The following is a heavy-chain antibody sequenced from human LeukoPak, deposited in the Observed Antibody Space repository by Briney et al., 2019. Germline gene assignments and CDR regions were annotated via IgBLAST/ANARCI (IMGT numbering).Heavy chain of an antibody. CDR3: ARDNCSGGSCYYYYGMDA. Sequence: ASVKVSCKASGYTFTSYGISWVRQAPGQGLEWMGWICAYNGNTNYAQKLQGRVTMTTDTSTSTAYMELRSLRSDDTAVYYCARDNCSGGSCYYYYGMDAWGQGTTVTVSS. D-gene: IGHD2-15*01. CDR1: GYTFTSYG. CDR2: ICAYNGNT. V-gene: IGHV1-18*01. J-gene: IGHJ6*02.